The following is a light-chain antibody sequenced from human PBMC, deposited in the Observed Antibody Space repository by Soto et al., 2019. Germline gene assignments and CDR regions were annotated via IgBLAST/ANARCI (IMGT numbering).Light chain of an antibody. CDR1: ESVRHY. J-gene: IGKJ1*01. CDR2: DAS. Sequence: EIVLTQSQATLSLSPVERAKIYCRASESVRHYVAWYQQKPAQAPRLLIYDASNRATGIPDRFSGSGSGTDFTLTISRLEPEDFAVYYCQQYGRSPTFGQGTKVDIK. CDR3: QQYGRSPT. V-gene: IGKV3-20*01.